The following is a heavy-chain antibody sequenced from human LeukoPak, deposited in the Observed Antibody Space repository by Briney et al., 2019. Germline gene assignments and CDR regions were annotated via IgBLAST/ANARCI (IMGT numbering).Heavy chain of an antibody. Sequence: ASVKVSCKASGYTFTTYYMRWARQAPGEGLEWMGIINPSGDTTNYTQRFQGRVTMTRDTSTSTVYMELSSLKSDDTAVYYCARASDQYFDYWGQGTPVTVSS. CDR3: ARASDQYFDY. J-gene: IGHJ4*02. CDR1: GYTFTTYY. V-gene: IGHV1-46*01. CDR2: INPSGDTT.